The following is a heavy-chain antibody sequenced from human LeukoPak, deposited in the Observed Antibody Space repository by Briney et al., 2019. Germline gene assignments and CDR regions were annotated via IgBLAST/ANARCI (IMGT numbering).Heavy chain of an antibody. CDR1: GVSITTYY. CDR3: ARAHYYYYMDV. Sequence: SETLSLTCTVSGVSITTYYWSWIRQPPGKGLEWIGYVYYRGTANYNPSLKSRVTMSVDTSKNQFSLKLSSVTAADTAVYYCARAHYYYYMDVWGKGTTVTVSS. CDR2: VYYRGTA. V-gene: IGHV4-59*12. J-gene: IGHJ6*03.